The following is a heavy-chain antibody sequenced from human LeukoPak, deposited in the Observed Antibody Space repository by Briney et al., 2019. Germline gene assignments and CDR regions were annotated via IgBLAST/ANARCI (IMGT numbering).Heavy chain of an antibody. J-gene: IGHJ1*01. V-gene: IGHV4-39*01. Sequence: SETLSLTCSVSSDSVSRSDSYWDWIRQPPGKGLEWIGTIYYSGRTYYSPSLKSRVTMSVDPSNNQFSLNLRSVTAADTAVYYCARRRYYDGSGYLEWGQGTLLSVSS. CDR1: SDSVSRSDSY. CDR3: ARRRYYDGSGYLE. CDR2: IYYSGRT. D-gene: IGHD3-22*01.